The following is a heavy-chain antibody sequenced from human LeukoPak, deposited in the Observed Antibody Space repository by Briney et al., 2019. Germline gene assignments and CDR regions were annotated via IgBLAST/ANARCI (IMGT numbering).Heavy chain of an antibody. J-gene: IGHJ4*02. D-gene: IGHD6-13*01. CDR3: ARALYSSSWYTY. CDR1: GYTFTGYY. CDR2: INPNSGGT. V-gene: IGHV1-2*02. Sequence: ASVKVSCKASGYTFTGYYMHWVRQAPGQGLEWMGWINPNSGGTNYAQKFQGRVTMTRDTSISTAYKELSRLRSDDTAVYYCARALYSSSWYTYWGQGTLVTVSS.